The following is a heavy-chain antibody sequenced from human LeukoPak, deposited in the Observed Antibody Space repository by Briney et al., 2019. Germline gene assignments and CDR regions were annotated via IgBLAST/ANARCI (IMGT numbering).Heavy chain of an antibody. J-gene: IGHJ4*02. CDR3: AREDDILTGSPDY. CDR2: ISAYNGNT. D-gene: IGHD3-9*01. V-gene: IGHV1-18*04. CDR1: GYTFTGYY. Sequence: ASVKVSCKASGYTFTGYYMHWVRQAPGQGLEWMGWISAYNGNTNYAQKLQGRVTMTTDTSTSTAYMELRSLRSDDTAVYYCAREDDILTGSPDYWGQGTLVTVSS.